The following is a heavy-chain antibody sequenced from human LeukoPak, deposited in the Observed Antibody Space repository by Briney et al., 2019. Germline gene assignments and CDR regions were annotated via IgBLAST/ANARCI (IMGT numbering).Heavy chain of an antibody. CDR1: GIIFSTYA. J-gene: IGHJ4*02. Sequence: GGSLRLSCEFSGIIFSTYAMNWVRQAPGKGLEWISYISGSSSGSTSIIHYADSVKGRFTISRDNAKNSLRLQIDSLSAEDTAVHYCARDFWSGYYTEDWGQGALVIVSS. CDR3: ARDFWSGYYTED. V-gene: IGHV3-48*04. CDR2: ISGSSSGSTSII. D-gene: IGHD3-3*01.